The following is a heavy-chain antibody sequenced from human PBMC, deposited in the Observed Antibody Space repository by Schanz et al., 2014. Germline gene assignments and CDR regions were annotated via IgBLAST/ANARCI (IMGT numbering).Heavy chain of an antibody. Sequence: QVQLQESGPGLVKPSETLSLTCTVSGGSMSSFYWNWIRQPAGKGLEWIGRISTSGSTNYNPSLRSRVSMSIGTSKTHFPLRPSSLTAADTAVYYCATWRGDDSGGHGQFDYWGQGALVTVSS. V-gene: IGHV4-4*07. CDR2: ISTSGST. J-gene: IGHJ4*02. CDR1: GGSMSSFY. D-gene: IGHD3-22*01. CDR3: ATWRGDDSGGHGQFDY.